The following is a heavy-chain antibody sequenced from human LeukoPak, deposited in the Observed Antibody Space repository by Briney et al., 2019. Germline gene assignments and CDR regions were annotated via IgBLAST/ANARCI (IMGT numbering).Heavy chain of an antibody. V-gene: IGHV3-33*06. CDR1: GFTFSHFG. J-gene: IGHJ5*02. CDR3: AKDAQTGFDYSNSLEH. D-gene: IGHD4-11*01. Sequence: GGSLRLSCEALGFTFSHFGMHWVRQAPGKGLEWVAVIWSDATNQYYADSVKGRFTISRDNLKRTVSLEMNSQRGEDTAVYYWAKDAQTGFDYSNSLEHWGQGSLVIVSS. CDR2: IWSDATNQ.